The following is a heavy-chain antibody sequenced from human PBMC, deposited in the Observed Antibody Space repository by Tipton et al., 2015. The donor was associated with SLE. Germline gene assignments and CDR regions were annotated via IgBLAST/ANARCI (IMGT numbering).Heavy chain of an antibody. CDR1: GGSINSGGYY. CDR2: IFYSGNI. V-gene: IGHV4-31*03. Sequence: TLSLTCSVSGGSINSGGYYWSWIRQQPGKGLEWIGYIFYSGNIFYNPSLKSRVTISLATSKNQFSLILSSVTAADTAVYYCARGHHGRHPPFDYGGQGTLFTVSS. D-gene: IGHD1-14*01. CDR3: ARGHHGRHPPFDY. J-gene: IGHJ4*02.